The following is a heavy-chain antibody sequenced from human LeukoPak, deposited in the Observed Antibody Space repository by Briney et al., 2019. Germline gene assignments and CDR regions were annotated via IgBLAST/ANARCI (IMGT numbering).Heavy chain of an antibody. CDR2: MNPNSGNT. CDR3: ARVYQQQLVLSIAY. CDR1: GYTFTSYD. V-gene: IGHV1-8*01. D-gene: IGHD6-13*01. Sequence: ASVKVSCKASGYTFTSYDINWVRQATGQGLEWMGWMNPNSGNTGYAQKFQGRVTMTRDTSISTAYMELSRLRSDDTAVYYCARVYQQQLVLSIAYWGQGTLVTVSS. J-gene: IGHJ4*02.